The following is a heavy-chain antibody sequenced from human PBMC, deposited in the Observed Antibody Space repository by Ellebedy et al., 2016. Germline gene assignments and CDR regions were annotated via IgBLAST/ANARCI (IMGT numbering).Heavy chain of an antibody. J-gene: IGHJ6*03. CDR3: AGGIASSSWYVGYYYYYYMDV. V-gene: IGHV1-69*13. CDR1: GGTFSSYA. Sequence: SVKVSCXASGGTFSSYAISWVRQAPGQGLEWMGGIIPIFGTANYAQKFQGRVTITADESTSTAYMELSSLRSEDTAVYYCAGGIASSSWYVGYYYYYYMDVWGKGTTVTVSS. CDR2: IIPIFGTA. D-gene: IGHD6-13*01.